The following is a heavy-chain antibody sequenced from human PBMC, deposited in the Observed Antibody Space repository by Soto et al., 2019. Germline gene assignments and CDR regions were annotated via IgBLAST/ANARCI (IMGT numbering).Heavy chain of an antibody. CDR2: INHSGST. CDR1: GGSFSGYY. J-gene: IGHJ3*02. CDR3: ARLDHYYDSSGYYIDAFDI. V-gene: IGHV4-34*01. D-gene: IGHD3-22*01. Sequence: QVQLQQWGAGLLKPSETLSLTCAAYGGSFSGYYWSWIRQPPGKGLEWIGAINHSGSTNYNPSLNSRVTISVATSKDQFSLKLSAVTAADTAVYYCARLDHYYDSSGYYIDAFDIWGQGTMVTVSS.